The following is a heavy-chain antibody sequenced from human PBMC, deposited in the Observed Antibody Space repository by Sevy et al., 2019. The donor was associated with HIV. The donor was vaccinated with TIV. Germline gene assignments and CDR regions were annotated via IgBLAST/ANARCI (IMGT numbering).Heavy chain of an antibody. D-gene: IGHD6-19*01. V-gene: IGHV3-23*01. CDR2: IRISGGNT. CDR1: GFTFSNYA. CDR3: AKEWTQLSDWYGELDY. Sequence: GGSLRLSCAASGFTFSNYAMSWVRQAPGKGLEWVSTIRISGGNTYYADSVKGRFTISRDNSKNTLYLQMNSLRAEDTAIYYCAKEWTQLSDWYGELDYWGQGSLVTVSS. J-gene: IGHJ4*02.